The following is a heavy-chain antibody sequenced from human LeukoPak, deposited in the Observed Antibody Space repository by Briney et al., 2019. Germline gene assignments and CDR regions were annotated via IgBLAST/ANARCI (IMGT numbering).Heavy chain of an antibody. J-gene: IGHJ4*02. CDR2: ISYDGSNK. CDR1: GFTFSSYG. V-gene: IGHV3-30*18. Sequence: GGSLRLSCAASGFTFSSYGMHWVRQAPGKGLEWVAVISYDGSNKYYADSVKGRFTISRDNSKNTLYLQMNSLRAEDTAVYYCAKAGSRYFDWLFDYWGQGTLVTVSS. CDR3: AKAGSRYFDWLFDY. D-gene: IGHD3-9*01.